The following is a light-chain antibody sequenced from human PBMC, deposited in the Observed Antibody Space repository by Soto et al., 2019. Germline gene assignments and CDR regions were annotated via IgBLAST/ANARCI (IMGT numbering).Light chain of an antibody. Sequence: AIQITQSPSSLSASVGDRVTITCRASQGIRNDLGWYQQKPGKAPKLLIYAASSLQSGVPSRFSGSGSGTDFTLIITSLQPEDFATYYCLQDYNYPRTFGQGTKVEIK. CDR1: QGIRND. V-gene: IGKV1-6*01. CDR3: LQDYNYPRT. CDR2: AAS. J-gene: IGKJ1*01.